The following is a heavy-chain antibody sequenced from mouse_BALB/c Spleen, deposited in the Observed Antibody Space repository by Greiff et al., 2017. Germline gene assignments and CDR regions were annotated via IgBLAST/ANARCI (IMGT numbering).Heavy chain of an antibody. CDR1: GYTFTDYE. CDR3: TREIYYDYDWFAY. Sequence: QVQLKESGAELVRPGASVTLSCKASGYTFTDYEMHWVKQTPVHGLEWIGAIDPETGGTAYNQKFKGKATLTADKSSSTAYMELRSLTSEDSAVYYCTREIYYDYDWFAYWGQGTLVTVSA. J-gene: IGHJ3*01. CDR2: IDPETGGT. D-gene: IGHD2-4*01. V-gene: IGHV1-15*01.